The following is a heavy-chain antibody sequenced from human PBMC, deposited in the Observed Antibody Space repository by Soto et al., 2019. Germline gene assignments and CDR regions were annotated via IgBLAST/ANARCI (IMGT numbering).Heavy chain of an antibody. CDR3: ATRYSLLRITMVRGVIGGMDV. D-gene: IGHD3-10*01. Sequence: GGSLRLSCAASGFTFSSYAMSWVRQAPGKGLEWVSAISGSGGSTYYADSVKGRFTISRDNSKNTLYLQMNSLRAVDTAVYYCATRYSLLRITMVRGVIGGMDVWGQGTTVTVSS. J-gene: IGHJ6*02. V-gene: IGHV3-23*01. CDR1: GFTFSSYA. CDR2: ISGSGGST.